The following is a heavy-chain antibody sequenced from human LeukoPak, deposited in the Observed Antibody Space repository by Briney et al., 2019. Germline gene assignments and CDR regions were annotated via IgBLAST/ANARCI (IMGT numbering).Heavy chain of an antibody. CDR1: GYTFTGYY. CDR3: ARDPSSGSYYHNWFDP. Sequence: ASVKVSCKASGYTFTGYYMHWVRQAPGQGLEGMGWINPNSGGTNYAQKFQGRVAMTRDTSISTAYMELSRLRSDDTAVYYCARDPSSGSYYHNWFDPWGQGTLVTVSS. J-gene: IGHJ5*02. CDR2: INPNSGGT. V-gene: IGHV1-2*02. D-gene: IGHD3-10*01.